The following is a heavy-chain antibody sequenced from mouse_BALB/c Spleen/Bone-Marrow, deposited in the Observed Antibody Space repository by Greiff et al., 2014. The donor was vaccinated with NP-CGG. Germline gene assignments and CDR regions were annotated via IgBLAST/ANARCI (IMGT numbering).Heavy chain of an antibody. CDR1: GYTFTSYY. J-gene: IGHJ4*01. Sequence: QAQLKQSGPELVKPGASVRISCKASGYTFTSYYIHWVKQRPGQGLEWIGWIYPGNVNTKYNEKFKVKATLTADKSSSTAYMQLSSLTSEVSGVYFCTRHKWAMGYWGQGTSVTVSS. V-gene: IGHV1S56*01. CDR2: IYPGNVNT. D-gene: IGHD1-3*01. CDR3: TRHKWAMGY.